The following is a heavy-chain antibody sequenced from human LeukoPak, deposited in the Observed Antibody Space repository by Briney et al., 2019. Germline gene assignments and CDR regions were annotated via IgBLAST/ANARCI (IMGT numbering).Heavy chain of an antibody. V-gene: IGHV1-69*06. D-gene: IGHD3-10*01. CDR3: ARDPIPHYYGSGSYYNYGMDV. CDR2: IIPIFGTA. CDR1: GGTFSSYA. J-gene: IGHJ6*04. Sequence: GASVKVSCKDSGGTFSSYAISWVRQAPGQGLEWMGGIIPIFGTANYAQKFQGRVTITADKSTSTAYMELSSLRSEDTAVYYCARDPIPHYYGSGSYYNYGMDVWGKGTTVTVSS.